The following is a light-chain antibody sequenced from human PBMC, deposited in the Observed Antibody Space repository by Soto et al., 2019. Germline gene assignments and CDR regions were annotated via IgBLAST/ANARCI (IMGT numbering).Light chain of an antibody. CDR2: DVS. V-gene: IGLV2-14*01. CDR3: SSYTSSSTLVV. Sequence: QSVLTQPASVSGSPGQSITISCTGTSSDVGGYDYVSWYQQNPGKAPKLMIYDVSNRPSGVSNRFSGSKSGNTASLTISGLQAEDEADYYCSSYTSSSTLVVFSGGTKLTVL. J-gene: IGLJ2*01. CDR1: SSDVGGYDY.